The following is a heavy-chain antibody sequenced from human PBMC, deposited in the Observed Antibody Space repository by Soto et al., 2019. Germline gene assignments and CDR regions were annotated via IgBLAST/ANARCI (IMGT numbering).Heavy chain of an antibody. Sequence: GGSLRLSCAASGFTVSSNYMSWVRQAPEKELEWVSVIYSGGSTYYADSVKGRFTISRHNSKNTLYLQMNSLRAEDTAVYYCARDVPPNYYMDVWGKGTTVTVSS. CDR3: ARDVPPNYYMDV. J-gene: IGHJ6*03. D-gene: IGHD3-10*02. CDR2: IYSGGST. V-gene: IGHV3-53*04. CDR1: GFTVSSNY.